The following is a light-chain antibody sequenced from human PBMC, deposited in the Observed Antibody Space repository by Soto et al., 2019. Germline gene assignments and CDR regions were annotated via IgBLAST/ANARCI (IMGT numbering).Light chain of an antibody. V-gene: IGKV3-15*01. CDR2: GAS. CDR3: QQYNNWPTWT. Sequence: EIVMTQSPATLSVSPGERGTLSCRARQSVGSNLAWYQQKPGQAPRLLIYGASTRATGIPARFSGSGSETEFTLTISSLQAEDSAVYFCQQYNNWPTWTFGQGTKVDIK. CDR1: QSVGSN. J-gene: IGKJ1*01.